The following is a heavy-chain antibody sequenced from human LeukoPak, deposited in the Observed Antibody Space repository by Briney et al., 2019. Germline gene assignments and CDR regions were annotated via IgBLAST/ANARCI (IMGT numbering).Heavy chain of an antibody. CDR2: VDPEDGET. CDR3: ATLPILDTAMGTQPRLYNWFDP. D-gene: IGHD5-18*01. Sequence: ASVKVSCKVSGYTFTDYYMHWVQQAPGKGLEWMGLVDPEDGETIYAEKFQGRVTITADTSTDTAYMELSSLRSEDTAVYYCATLPILDTAMGTQPRLYNWFDPWGQGTLVTVSS. V-gene: IGHV1-69-2*01. J-gene: IGHJ5*02. CDR1: GYTFTDYY.